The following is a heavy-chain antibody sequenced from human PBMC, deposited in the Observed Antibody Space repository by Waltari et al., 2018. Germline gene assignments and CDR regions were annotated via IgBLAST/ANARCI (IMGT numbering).Heavy chain of an antibody. CDR1: GGTFSSYA. Sequence: QVQLVQSGAEVKKPGSSVKVSCKASGGTFSSYAISWVRQAPGQGLEWMGRIIPSFGTANYAQKFQGRVTITADKSTSTAYRELSSLRSEDTAVYYCASPRRRDYGMDVWGQGTTATVSS. CDR2: IIPSFGTA. CDR3: ASPRRRDYGMDV. J-gene: IGHJ6*02. V-gene: IGHV1-69*08.